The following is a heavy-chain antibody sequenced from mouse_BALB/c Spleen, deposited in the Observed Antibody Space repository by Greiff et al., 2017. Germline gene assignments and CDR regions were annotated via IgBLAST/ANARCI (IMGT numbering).Heavy chain of an antibody. CDR1: GFTFNTYA. Sequence: EVKLVESGGGLVQPKGSLKLSCAASGFTFNTYAMNWVRQAPGKGLEWVARIRSKSNNYATYYVDSVKDRFTISRDDSQSMLYLQMNNSKTEDTAMYYCVRPLYDGYYSWFAYWGQGTLVTVSA. V-gene: IGHV10-1*02. CDR3: VRPLYDGYYSWFAY. J-gene: IGHJ3*01. CDR2: IRSKSNNYAT. D-gene: IGHD2-3*01.